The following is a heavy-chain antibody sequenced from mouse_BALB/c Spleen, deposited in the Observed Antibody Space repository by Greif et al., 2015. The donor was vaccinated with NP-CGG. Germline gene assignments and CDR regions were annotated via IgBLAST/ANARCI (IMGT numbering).Heavy chain of an antibody. CDR3: TRGTHYAMDY. CDR1: GYTFTSYY. D-gene: IGHD2-14*01. CDR2: INPSNGGT. J-gene: IGHJ4*01. V-gene: IGHV1S81*02. Sequence: VQLQQSGAELVKPGASVKLSCKASGYTFTSYYMYWVKQSPGQGLEWIGEINPSNGGTNFNEKFKSKATLTVDKSSSTAYMQLSSLASEDSAVYYCTRGTHYAMDYWGQGTSVTVSS.